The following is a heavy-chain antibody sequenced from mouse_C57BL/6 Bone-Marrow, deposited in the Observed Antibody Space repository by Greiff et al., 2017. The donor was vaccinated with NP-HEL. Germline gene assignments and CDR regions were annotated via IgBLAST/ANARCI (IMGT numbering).Heavy chain of an antibody. Sequence: QVQLQQSGAELVRPGASVTLSCKASGYTFTDYEMHWVKQTPVHGLEWIGAIDPETGGTAYNQKFKGKAILTADKSSSTAYMALRSLTSEDSAFYYCNYEGFAYWGQGTLVTVSA. CDR1: GYTFTDYE. CDR3: NYEGFAY. D-gene: IGHD1-1*01. CDR2: IDPETGGT. J-gene: IGHJ3*01. V-gene: IGHV1-15*01.